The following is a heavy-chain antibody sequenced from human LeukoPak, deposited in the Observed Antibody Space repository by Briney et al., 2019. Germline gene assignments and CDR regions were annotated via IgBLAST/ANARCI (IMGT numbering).Heavy chain of an antibody. CDR1: GYTFTDYY. J-gene: IGHJ3*02. Sequence: GASVKVSCKASGYTFTDYYMHWVRQAPGQGLEWMGWINPNSGGTNYAQKFQGRVTMTRDTSISTAYMELSRLRSDDTAVYYCARVFGVVIDAFDIWGQGTMVTVSS. CDR3: ARVFGVVIDAFDI. CDR2: INPNSGGT. D-gene: IGHD3-3*01. V-gene: IGHV1-2*02.